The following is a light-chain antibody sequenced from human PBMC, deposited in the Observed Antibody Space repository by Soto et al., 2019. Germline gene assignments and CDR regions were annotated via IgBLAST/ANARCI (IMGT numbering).Light chain of an antibody. CDR2: DTS. V-gene: IGKV1-5*01. J-gene: IGKJ1*01. CDR1: QSISSW. CDR3: QQYNSYSWT. Sequence: DIRMTQSPSTLSASVGDRVTITCRASQSISSWLAWYQQKPGKAPKLLIYDTSSLESGVPSRFSGSGSGTEVTLTISSQQPDEFATYYCQQYNSYSWTFGQGTKVEIK.